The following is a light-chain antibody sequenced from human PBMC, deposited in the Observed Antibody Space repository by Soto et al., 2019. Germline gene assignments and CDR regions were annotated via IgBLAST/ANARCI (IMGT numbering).Light chain of an antibody. CDR3: QHAGT. CDR1: QTVYGN. V-gene: IGKV3-15*01. Sequence: DIGMTQSPGTLSVSPGGRATLSCRASQTVYGNLAWYQQKPGQAPRLLIYDASTRATGIPDRISGSGSGTEFTLTITSIQSEDFAVYYCQHAGTFGPGSRVEV. CDR2: DAS. J-gene: IGKJ1*01.